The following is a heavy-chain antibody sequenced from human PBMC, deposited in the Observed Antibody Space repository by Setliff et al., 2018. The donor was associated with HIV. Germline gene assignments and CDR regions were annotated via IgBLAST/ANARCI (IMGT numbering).Heavy chain of an antibody. CDR3: ASSRPPDDSSGYLDH. CDR2: IKKDGSDK. J-gene: IGHJ4*01. D-gene: IGHD3-22*01. CDR1: GFTFSNSW. Sequence: SGGSLRLSCAASGFTFSNSWMTWVRQAPGKGLEWVANIKKDGSDKFYVDSVKGRFAISRDNAKNSLNLEMNSLRAEDTAIYYCASSRPPDDSSGYLDHWGQGTLVTVS. V-gene: IGHV3-7*03.